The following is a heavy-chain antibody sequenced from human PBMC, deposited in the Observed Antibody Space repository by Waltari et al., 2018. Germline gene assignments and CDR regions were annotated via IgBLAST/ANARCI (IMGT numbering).Heavy chain of an antibody. CDR3: ARGGGIAAAANY. Sequence: EVQLVESGGGLVQPGGSLRLNCAASGFPVSSYWLSWVRQAPGKGLEWVANIKLDGSEKYYVDSVKGRFTISRDNAKNSLYLQMNSLRAEDTAVYYCARGGGIAAAANYWGQGTLVTVSS. J-gene: IGHJ4*02. CDR1: GFPVSSYW. CDR2: IKLDGSEK. D-gene: IGHD6-13*01. V-gene: IGHV3-7*03.